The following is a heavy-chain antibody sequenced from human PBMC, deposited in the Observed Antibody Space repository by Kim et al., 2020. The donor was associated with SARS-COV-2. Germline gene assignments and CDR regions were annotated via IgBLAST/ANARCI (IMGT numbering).Heavy chain of an antibody. CDR1: GFTFSSYA. Sequence: GGSLRLSCAASGFTFSSYAMSWVRQAPGKGLEWVSAISGSGGSTYYADSVKGRFTISRDNSKNTLYLQMNSLRAEDTAVYYCAKLVYYDFWSGYSDYWGQGTLVTVSS. V-gene: IGHV3-23*01. J-gene: IGHJ4*02. CDR3: AKLVYYDFWSGYSDY. CDR2: ISGSGGST. D-gene: IGHD3-3*01.